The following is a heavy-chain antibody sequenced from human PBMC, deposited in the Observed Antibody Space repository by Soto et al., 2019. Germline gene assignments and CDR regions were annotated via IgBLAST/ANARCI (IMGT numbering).Heavy chain of an antibody. CDR2: ISSSGSTI. D-gene: IGHD3-10*01. J-gene: IGHJ4*02. CDR1: GFTFSDYY. CDR3: ANPIYITMVRGVPFDY. V-gene: IGHV3-11*01. Sequence: GGSLRLSCAASGFTFSDYYMSWIRQAPGKGLEWVSYISSSGSTIYYADSVKGRFTISRDNAKNSLYLQMNSLRAEDTAVYYCANPIYITMVRGVPFDYWGQGTLVTVSS.